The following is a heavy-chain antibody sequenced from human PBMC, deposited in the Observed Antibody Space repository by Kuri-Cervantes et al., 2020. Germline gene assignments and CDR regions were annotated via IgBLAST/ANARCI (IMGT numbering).Heavy chain of an antibody. Sequence: GSLRLSCAVSGYSISSGYYWGWIRQPPGKGLEWIGSIYHSGSTYYNPSLRSRVTISVDTSKNQFSLKLSSVTAADTAVYYCARLAYYFDSGGRDYFDYWGQGTLVTVSS. V-gene: IGHV4-38-2*01. CDR2: IYHSGST. CDR1: GYSISSGYY. D-gene: IGHD3-22*01. J-gene: IGHJ4*02. CDR3: ARLAYYFDSGGRDYFDY.